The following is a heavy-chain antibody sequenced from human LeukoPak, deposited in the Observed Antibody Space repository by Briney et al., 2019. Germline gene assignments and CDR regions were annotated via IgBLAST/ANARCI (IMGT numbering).Heavy chain of an antibody. V-gene: IGHV1-8*01. D-gene: IGHD3-10*01. CDR3: ARSGSPVGHAFDI. CDR1: GYTFTSYD. J-gene: IGHJ3*02. CDR2: MNPNSGNT. Sequence: GASAKVSCKASGYTFTSYDINWVRQATGQGLEWMGWMNPNSGNTGYAQKFQGRVTMTRNTSISTAYMELSSLRSEDTAVYYCARSGSPVGHAFDIWGQGTMVTVSS.